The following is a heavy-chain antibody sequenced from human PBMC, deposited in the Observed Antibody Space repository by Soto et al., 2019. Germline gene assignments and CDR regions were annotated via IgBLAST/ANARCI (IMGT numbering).Heavy chain of an antibody. J-gene: IGHJ6*02. Sequence: ASVKVSCKASGYTFTSYAMHWVRQAPGQRLEWMGWINAGNGNTKYSQKFQGRVTITRDTSASTAYMELSSLRSEDTAVYYCARSNCSGGSRYSFYGMDVWGQGTRVTLSS. CDR1: GYTFTSYA. D-gene: IGHD2-15*01. CDR2: INAGNGNT. CDR3: ARSNCSGGSRYSFYGMDV. V-gene: IGHV1-3*01.